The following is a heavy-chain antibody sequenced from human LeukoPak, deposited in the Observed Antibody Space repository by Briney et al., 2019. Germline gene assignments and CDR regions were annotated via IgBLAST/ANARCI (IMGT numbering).Heavy chain of an antibody. J-gene: IGHJ3*02. CDR3: ARSRCSSISCASRGAFDI. Sequence: PSETLSLTCTVSGGSISNYYWSWIRQPAGKGLELIGRIYTSGSTNYNPSLKSRVTMSVDTSKNRFSLKLSSVTAADTAVYYCARSRCSSISCASRGAFDIWGQGTMVTVSS. V-gene: IGHV4-4*07. CDR2: IYTSGST. CDR1: GGSISNYY. D-gene: IGHD2-2*01.